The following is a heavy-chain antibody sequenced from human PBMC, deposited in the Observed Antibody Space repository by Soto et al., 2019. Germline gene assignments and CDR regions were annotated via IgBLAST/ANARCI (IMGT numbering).Heavy chain of an antibody. J-gene: IGHJ4*02. CDR3: ARVNRWVVVPAAPYYFDY. D-gene: IGHD2-2*01. Sequence: SETLSLTCTVSGCSISSGDYYWSWIRQPPGKGLEWIGYIYYSGSTYYNPSLKSRVTISVDTSKNQFSLKLSSVTAADTAMYYCARVNRWVVVPAAPYYFDYWGQGTLVTVSS. CDR1: GCSISSGDYY. CDR2: IYYSGST. V-gene: IGHV4-30-4*01.